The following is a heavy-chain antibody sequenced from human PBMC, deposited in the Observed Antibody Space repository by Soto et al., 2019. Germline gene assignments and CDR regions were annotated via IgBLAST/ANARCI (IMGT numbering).Heavy chain of an antibody. CDR1: GYTFTSYD. CDR2: MNPNSGNT. D-gene: IGHD6-6*01. Sequence: QVQLVQSGAEVKKPGASVKVSCKASGYTFTSYDINWVRQATGQGLEWMGWMNPNSGNTGYAQKFQCRVTMTRNTSISTAYMELSSLRSEDTAVYYCARENWDSSSSWGRFDPWGQGTLVTVSS. CDR3: ARENWDSSSSWGRFDP. J-gene: IGHJ5*02. V-gene: IGHV1-8*01.